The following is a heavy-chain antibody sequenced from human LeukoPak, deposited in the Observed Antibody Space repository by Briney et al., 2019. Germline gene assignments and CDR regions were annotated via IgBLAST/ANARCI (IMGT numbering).Heavy chain of an antibody. CDR2: INHSGST. CDR1: GGSFSGYY. CDR3: ARDFLGRWLHNYYYYGMDV. V-gene: IGHV4-34*01. Sequence: SETLSLTCAVYGGSFSGYYWSWIRQPPGKGLEWIGEINHSGSTNYNPSLKSRVTISVDMSKNQFSLKLSSVTAADTAVYYCARDFLGRWLHNYYYYGMDVWGQGTTVTVSS. D-gene: IGHD5-24*01. J-gene: IGHJ6*02.